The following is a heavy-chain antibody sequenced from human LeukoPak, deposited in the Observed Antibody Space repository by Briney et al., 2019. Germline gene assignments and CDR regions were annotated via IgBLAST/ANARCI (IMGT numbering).Heavy chain of an antibody. CDR3: AHRRHSFCSFDY. CDR1: GFSLSTSGLG. J-gene: IGHJ4*02. Sequence: SGPTLVNPTQTLTLTCSFSGFSLSTSGLGVGWLRQPPGKALEWLALIYWNGDKRYSPSLESRLTITKATSKNQVVLTMTNMDPVDTATYFCAHRRHSFCSFDYWGQGTLVTVSS. V-gene: IGHV2-5*01. CDR2: IYWNGDK. D-gene: IGHD2-15*01.